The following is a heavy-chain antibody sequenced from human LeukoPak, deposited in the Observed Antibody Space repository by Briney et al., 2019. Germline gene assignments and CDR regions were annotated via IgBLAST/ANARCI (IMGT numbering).Heavy chain of an antibody. CDR3: ARDVSRPMIEGYMDV. CDR2: INSDGSST. CDR1: GFTFSSYW. Sequence: GGSLRLSCAASGFTFSSYWMHWVRQAPGKGLVWVSRINSDGSSTSYADSVKGRFTISRDNAKNTLYLQMNSLRAEDTAVYYCARDVSRPMIEGYMDVRGKGTTVTVSS. J-gene: IGHJ6*03. V-gene: IGHV3-74*01. D-gene: IGHD3-22*01.